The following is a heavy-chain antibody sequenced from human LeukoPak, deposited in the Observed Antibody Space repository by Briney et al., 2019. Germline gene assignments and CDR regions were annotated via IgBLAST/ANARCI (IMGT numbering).Heavy chain of an antibody. V-gene: IGHV3-7*01. D-gene: IGHD4-17*01. Sequence: GESLRLSCAASGFTCSTYWMTWVRQPAGRGLGWVAEINQDGNTKSYMDSVEGRFTISRDNARNSMYLQMSSLRAEDTAVYYCARDPAYGALDYWGPGTLVTVSS. J-gene: IGHJ4*02. CDR1: GFTCSTYW. CDR3: ARDPAYGALDY. CDR2: INQDGNTK.